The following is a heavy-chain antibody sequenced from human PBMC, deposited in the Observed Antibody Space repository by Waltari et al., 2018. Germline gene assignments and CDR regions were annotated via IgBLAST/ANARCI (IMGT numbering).Heavy chain of an antibody. D-gene: IGHD3-22*01. J-gene: IGHJ3*02. CDR2: IIPTFGTA. CDR1: GGTFSSYA. CDR3: ARVSYYDSVTRDAFDI. Sequence: QVQLVQSGAEVKKPGSSVKVSCKASGGTFSSYAISWVRQAPGQGLEWMGGIIPTFGTANYAQKFQGRVTITADESTSTAYMELSSLRSEDTAVYYCARVSYYDSVTRDAFDIWGQGTMVTVSS. V-gene: IGHV1-69*12.